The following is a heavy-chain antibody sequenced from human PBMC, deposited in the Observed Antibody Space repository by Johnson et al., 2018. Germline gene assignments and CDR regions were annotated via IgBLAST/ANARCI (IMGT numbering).Heavy chain of an antibody. V-gene: IGHV3-23*04. Sequence: VQLVQSGGGLVRPGGSLRLSCAASGFIFSDYAMSWVRQAPGKGLEWVSAIPGSVFNTYYADSVKGRFTIPRDNSKNTVYLQMNSLRAEDTAVYYCASGGYSDPEKFHHWGQGTLVTVSS. CDR1: GFIFSDYA. CDR3: ASGGYSDPEKFHH. CDR2: IPGSVFNT. D-gene: IGHD1-26*01. J-gene: IGHJ1*01.